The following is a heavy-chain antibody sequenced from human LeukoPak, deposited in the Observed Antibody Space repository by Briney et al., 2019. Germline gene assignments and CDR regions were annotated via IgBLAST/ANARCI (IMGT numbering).Heavy chain of an antibody. D-gene: IGHD3-10*01. CDR2: IYYSGTT. V-gene: IGHV4-39*01. J-gene: IGHJ6*03. CDR3: ARQISDYYYYYIDV. Sequence: SETLPLTCTVSGGSISSSHYYWGWIRQTPGKGLEWLGTIYYSGTTYYNPSLESRATISEDTSKNQFSLTLRSVTAADTAVYYCARQISDYYYYYIDVWGKGTTVTVSS. CDR1: GGSISSSHYY.